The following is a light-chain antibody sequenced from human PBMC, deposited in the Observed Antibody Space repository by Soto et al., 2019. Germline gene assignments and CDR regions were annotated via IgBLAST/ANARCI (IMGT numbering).Light chain of an antibody. CDR2: DVS. Sequence: DIQMTQSPSTLSASVGDRVTITCRASQTISSWLAWYQQKPGKAPKLLIYDVSSLASGVPSRFSGSGSGTEFTLTISSLQPDVFATYYCQQCNTFWTFGQGTKVEIK. CDR1: QTISSW. J-gene: IGKJ1*01. CDR3: QQCNTFWT. V-gene: IGKV1-5*01.